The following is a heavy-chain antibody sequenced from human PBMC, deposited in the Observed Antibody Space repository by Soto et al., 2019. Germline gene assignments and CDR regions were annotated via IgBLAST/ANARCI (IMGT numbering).Heavy chain of an antibody. CDR3: MRSYGDSYYFYYGMDV. Sequence: GESLKISCEGSGFIVTRYKIGWVRQMPGKGLEWMGIINPGNSDTTYSPSFQGQVTISADKSINTAYLQWSSLKASDTAMYYCMRSYGDSYYFYYGMDVWGQGTTVTVSS. V-gene: IGHV5-51*01. D-gene: IGHD2-21*02. J-gene: IGHJ6*02. CDR2: INPGNSDT. CDR1: GFIVTRYK.